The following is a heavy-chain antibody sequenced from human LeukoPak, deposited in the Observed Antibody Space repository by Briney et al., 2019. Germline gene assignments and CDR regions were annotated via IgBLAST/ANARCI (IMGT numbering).Heavy chain of an antibody. CDR2: INPNSGNT. CDR1: GYTFTGYY. J-gene: IGHJ4*02. CDR3: AGGRTDIVVVPATLRNYYFDY. D-gene: IGHD2-2*01. Sequence: ASVKVSCKASGYTFTGYYMHWVRQAPGQGLEWMGRINPNSGNTNFAQKFQGRVTMTRDTSTSTVYMELSSLRSEDTAVYYCAGGRTDIVVVPATLRNYYFDYWGQGTLVTVSS. V-gene: IGHV1-2*02.